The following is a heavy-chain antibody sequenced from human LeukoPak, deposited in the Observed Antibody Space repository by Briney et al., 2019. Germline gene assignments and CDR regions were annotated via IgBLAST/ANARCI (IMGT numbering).Heavy chain of an antibody. CDR2: LRISGTYT. V-gene: IGHV3-23*01. D-gene: IGHD3-9*01. CDR3: ARGGGGNSDFLTTYTGASLSFDY. Sequence: PGGSLRLSCVASGFTLSSYSASWVRHPPGKGLQWVSSLRISGTYTLYAGSVKGRLTLHRHSPKNTVYLQMHSLGAEDTAVYYCARGGGGNSDFLTTYTGASLSFDYWGQGALVTVSS. CDR1: GFTLSSYS. J-gene: IGHJ4*02.